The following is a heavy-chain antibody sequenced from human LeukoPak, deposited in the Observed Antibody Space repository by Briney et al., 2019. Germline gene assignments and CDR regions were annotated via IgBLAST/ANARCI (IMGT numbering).Heavy chain of an antibody. Sequence: SETLSLTCTVSGGSISSSSYYWGWIRQPPGKGLEWIGSIYYSGSTYYNPSLKSRVTISVDTSKNQFSLKLSSVTAADTAVYYCARHVYSSSFGLWFDPWGQGTLVTVSS. CDR2: IYYSGST. CDR3: ARHVYSSSFGLWFDP. CDR1: GGSISSSSYY. D-gene: IGHD6-13*01. J-gene: IGHJ5*02. V-gene: IGHV4-39*01.